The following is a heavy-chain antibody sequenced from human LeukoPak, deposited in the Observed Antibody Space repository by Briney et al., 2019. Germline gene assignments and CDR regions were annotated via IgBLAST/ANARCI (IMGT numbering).Heavy chain of an antibody. CDR3: TTEGIVATIVPDY. CDR2: IKQDGSAK. J-gene: IGHJ4*02. Sequence: GGSLRLSCAASGFTFSSYWMSWVRQAPGKGLEWVANIKQDGSAKYYVDSVKGRFTISRDNAKSTLYLQMNSLRAEDTAVYYCTTEGIVATIVPDYWGQGTLVTVSS. D-gene: IGHD5-12*01. V-gene: IGHV3-7*01. CDR1: GFTFSSYW.